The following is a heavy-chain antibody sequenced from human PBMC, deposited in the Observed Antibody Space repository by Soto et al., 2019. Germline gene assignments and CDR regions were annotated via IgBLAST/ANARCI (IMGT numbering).Heavy chain of an antibody. D-gene: IGHD2-15*01. V-gene: IGHV1-69*12. CDR3: VRFVAIPGSPDY. CDR2: IVPIVDTA. CDR1: GGTFSSYA. Sequence: QVQLVQSGAEVRQPASSVKVSCKTSGGTFSSYAISWVRQAPGQGLEWMGGIVPIVDTATYAQKFQVRVTLTADDSTSTAYMELSSLRSDDRAVYYCVRFVAIPGSPDYWGQRTLVTVSS. J-gene: IGHJ4*02.